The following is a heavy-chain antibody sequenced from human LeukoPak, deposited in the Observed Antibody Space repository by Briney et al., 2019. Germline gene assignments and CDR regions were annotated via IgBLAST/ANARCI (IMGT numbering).Heavy chain of an antibody. CDR2: IYYSGST. Sequence: TPSETLSLTCTVSGASISSYYWSWIRQPPGKGLGWIGYIYYSGSTNYNPSLKSRVTISVDTSKNQFSLKLSSVTAADTAVYYCARDDSSGYIYFQHWGQGTLVTVSS. CDR3: ARDDSSGYIYFQH. CDR1: GASISSYY. D-gene: IGHD3-22*01. V-gene: IGHV4-59*01. J-gene: IGHJ1*01.